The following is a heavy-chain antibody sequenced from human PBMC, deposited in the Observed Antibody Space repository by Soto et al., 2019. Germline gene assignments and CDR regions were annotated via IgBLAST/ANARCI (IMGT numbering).Heavy chain of an antibody. V-gene: IGHV3-30-3*01. D-gene: IGHD5-12*01. Sequence: QVQLVETGGGVVQPGRSLRLSCAASGFTFSSYAMQWVRQARGKGLEWVAVISYDGSNKHYPDSVNGRFTICRDNSKNTLYLQMNSLRVEDTAVYYCARGARGYSGYDHPHAFDIWGQGTMVTVSS. CDR1: GFTFSSYA. CDR2: ISYDGSNK. CDR3: ARGARGYSGYDHPHAFDI. J-gene: IGHJ3*02.